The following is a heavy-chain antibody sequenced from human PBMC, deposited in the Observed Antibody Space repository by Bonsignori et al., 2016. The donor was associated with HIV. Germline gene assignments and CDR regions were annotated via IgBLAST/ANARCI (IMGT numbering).Heavy chain of an antibody. V-gene: IGHV1-2*02. J-gene: IGHJ4*02. Sequence: QVRLVQSGAELKKPGASVKVSCKTYGYMFNDFHIHWVRQAPGQGLEWMGWINPNSGGTNYAQRFQYRVSLTTDTSSSTAYMYLSGLRSDDTAVYFCAREKEWELLGLAYWGQGT. D-gene: IGHD1-26*01. CDR2: INPNSGGT. CDR3: AREKEWELLGLAY. CDR1: GYMFNDFH.